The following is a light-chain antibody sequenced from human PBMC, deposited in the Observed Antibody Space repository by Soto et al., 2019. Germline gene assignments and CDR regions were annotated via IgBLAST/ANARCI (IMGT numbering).Light chain of an antibody. V-gene: IGKV3-20*01. CDR2: DAS. Sequence: EFVFTQSPGTLSLSPGERATLSCRASQTVRNNYLAWYQQKHGQAPRLLIYDASSRDTGIPDRFSGGGSGTDFTLTISRLEPEDFEVYYCQQFSSYPLTFGGGTKVDIK. J-gene: IGKJ4*01. CDR3: QQFSSYPLT. CDR1: QTVRNNY.